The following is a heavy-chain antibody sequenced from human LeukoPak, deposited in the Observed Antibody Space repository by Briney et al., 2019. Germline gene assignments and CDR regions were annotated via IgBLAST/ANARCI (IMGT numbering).Heavy chain of an antibody. CDR1: GFTFSSYS. J-gene: IGHJ5*02. CDR2: ISSSSSYI. D-gene: IGHD6-13*01. V-gene: IGHV3-21*01. Sequence: GGSLRLSCAASGFTFSSYSMNWVRHAPGKGLEWVSSISSSSSYIYYADSVKGRFTISRDNAKNSLYLQMNSLRAEDTAVYYCAVAAAGNWFDPWGQGTLVTVSS. CDR3: AVAAAGNWFDP.